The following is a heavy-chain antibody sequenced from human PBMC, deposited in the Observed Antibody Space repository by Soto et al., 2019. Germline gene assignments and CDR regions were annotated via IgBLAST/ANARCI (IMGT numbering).Heavy chain of an antibody. J-gene: IGHJ3*02. D-gene: IGHD6-19*01. V-gene: IGHV3-33*01. Sequence: GGSLRLSCAASGFTFSSYVMHGVRQAPGKGLEWVAVIWYDGSNKYYADSVKGRFTISRDNSKNTLYLQMNSLRAEDTAVYYCARARKQWLVFDAFDIWGQGTMVTVSS. CDR3: ARARKQWLVFDAFDI. CDR1: GFTFSSYV. CDR2: IWYDGSNK.